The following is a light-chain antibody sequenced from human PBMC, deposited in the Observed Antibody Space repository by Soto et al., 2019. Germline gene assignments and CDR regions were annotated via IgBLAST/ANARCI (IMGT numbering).Light chain of an antibody. V-gene: IGKV3-20*01. CDR3: QQYGSSPPIT. Sequence: EIVLTQSPGTLSLSPGERATLSCRASQSVSSSYLAWYQQKPGQAPRLLIYVASSRATGIPDRFSGSGSGTDFTLTISRLEPEDFAVYYCQQYGSSPPITFGPGTKVEIK. CDR2: VAS. CDR1: QSVSSSY. J-gene: IGKJ3*01.